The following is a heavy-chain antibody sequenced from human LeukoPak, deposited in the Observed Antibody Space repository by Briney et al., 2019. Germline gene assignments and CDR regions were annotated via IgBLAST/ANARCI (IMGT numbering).Heavy chain of an antibody. V-gene: IGHV5-51*01. CDR2: IYPGDSDT. CDR3: ARQQGSHYYFHYMDV. J-gene: IGHJ6*03. Sequence: GESLKISCKGSGYSFTTYWIGWVRQMPGKGLEWMGIIYPGDSDTKYSPSFQGQVTISVDKSISTAYLQWSSLKASDTAMYYCARQQGSHYYFHYMDVWGKGTTVTVSS. CDR1: GYSFTTYW.